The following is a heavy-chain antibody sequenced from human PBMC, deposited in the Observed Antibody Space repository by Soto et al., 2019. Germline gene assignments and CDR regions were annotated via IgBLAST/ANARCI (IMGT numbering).Heavy chain of an antibody. J-gene: IGHJ6*03. D-gene: IGHD3-3*01. CDR2: IYYSGST. Sequence: SETLSLTCTVSGGSISSYYWSWIRQPPGKGLEWIGYIYYSGSTNYNPSLKSRVTISVDTSKNQFSLKLSSVTAADTAVYYCAREVNAWDSTYHDFWSGFRPSYMDVWGKGTTVTVSS. CDR3: AREVNAWDSTYHDFWSGFRPSYMDV. V-gene: IGHV4-59*01. CDR1: GGSISSYY.